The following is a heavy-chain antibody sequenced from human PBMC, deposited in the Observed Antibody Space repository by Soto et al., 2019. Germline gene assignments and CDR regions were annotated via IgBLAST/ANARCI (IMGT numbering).Heavy chain of an antibody. V-gene: IGHV4-30-4*01. CDR3: ARAPKTIRGYSYGSFDY. CDR2: IYYSGST. D-gene: IGHD5-18*01. CDR1: GGSISSGDYY. Sequence: PLSLTCTVSGGSISSGDYYWSWIRQPPGKGLEWIGYIYYSGSTYYNPSLKSRVTISVDTSKNQFSLKLSSVTAADTAVYYCARAPKTIRGYSYGSFDYWGQGTLVTVSS. J-gene: IGHJ4*02.